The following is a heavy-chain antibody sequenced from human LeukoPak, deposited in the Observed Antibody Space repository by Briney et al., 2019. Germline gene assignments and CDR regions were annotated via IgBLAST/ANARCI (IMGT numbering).Heavy chain of an antibody. D-gene: IGHD2-21*02. CDR1: GGSISSSSYY. CDR2: IYYSGST. J-gene: IGHJ4*02. CDR3: ARRGLAYCGGDCYNGLDPIDY. Sequence: SETLSLTCTVSGGSISSSSYYWGWIRQPPGKGLEWIGSIYYSGSTYYNPSLKSRATISVDTSKNQFSLKLSSVTAADTAVYYCARRGLAYCGGDCYNGLDPIDYWGQGTLVTVSS. V-gene: IGHV4-39*01.